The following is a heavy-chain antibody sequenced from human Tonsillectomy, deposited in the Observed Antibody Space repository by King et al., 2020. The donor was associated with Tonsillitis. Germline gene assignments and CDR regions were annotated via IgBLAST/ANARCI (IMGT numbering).Heavy chain of an antibody. Sequence: VQLVQSGGGLVQPGGSLRLSCAASGFTFSSYAMSWVRQAPGKGLEWVSAISGSGGSTYYADSVKGRFTISRDNSKNTLYLQMNSLRAEDTAVYYCAKRYCSGGSCYIPEGDAFDIWGEGTMVTVSS. J-gene: IGHJ3*02. V-gene: IGHV3-23*04. CDR1: GFTFSSYA. CDR3: AKRYCSGGSCYIPEGDAFDI. CDR2: ISGSGGST. D-gene: IGHD2-15*01.